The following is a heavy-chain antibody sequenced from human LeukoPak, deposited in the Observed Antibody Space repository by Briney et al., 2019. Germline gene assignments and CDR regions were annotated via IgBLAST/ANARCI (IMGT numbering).Heavy chain of an antibody. D-gene: IGHD5-24*01. J-gene: IGHJ5*02. CDR2: IKQGGSEK. CDR1: GFTFSSYW. CDR3: ARDGTSGYNLNWFDP. V-gene: IGHV3-7*01. Sequence: GGSLRLSCAASGFTFSSYWMSWVRQAPGKGLEWVANIKQGGSEKYYVDSVKGRFTISRDNAKNSLYLQMNSLRAEDTAVYYCARDGTSGYNLNWFDPWGQGTLVTVSS.